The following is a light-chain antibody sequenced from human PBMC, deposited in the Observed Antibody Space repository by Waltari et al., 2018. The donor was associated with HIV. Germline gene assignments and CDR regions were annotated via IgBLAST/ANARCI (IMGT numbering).Light chain of an antibody. Sequence: SYELPQTPSVSVSLGQTGTVACGGGNLASKDAHWYQPKPGRPPVLVIYDNNKRPSGIPGRFSGFNSGITATLTISGVQGDDEADYYCQVWDSDTGVFGSGTKVTVL. V-gene: IGLV3-9*01. J-gene: IGLJ1*01. CDR2: DNN. CDR1: NLASKD. CDR3: QVWDSDTGV.